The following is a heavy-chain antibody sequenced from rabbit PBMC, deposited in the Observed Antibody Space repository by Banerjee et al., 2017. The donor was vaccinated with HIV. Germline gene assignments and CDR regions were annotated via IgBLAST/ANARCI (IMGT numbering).Heavy chain of an antibody. CDR1: GVSFSGNSY. J-gene: IGHJ3*01. Sequence: QSLEESGGDLVKPGASLTLTCIASGVSFSGNSYMCWVRQAPGKGLEWIACIDTGSSGFTYFASWAKGRFTFSKTSSTTVTLQMTSLTVADTATYFCARDLDDVIGWNFGWWGQGTLVTVS. CDR2: IDTGSSGFT. V-gene: IGHV1S40*01. D-gene: IGHD4-1*01. CDR3: ARDLDDVIGWNFGW.